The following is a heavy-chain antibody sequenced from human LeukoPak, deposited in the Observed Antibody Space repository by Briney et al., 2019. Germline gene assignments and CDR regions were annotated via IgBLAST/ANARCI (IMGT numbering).Heavy chain of an antibody. V-gene: IGHV3-30-3*01. CDR3: AKDIGGRVATTGFDY. D-gene: IGHD5-24*01. Sequence: GGSLRLSCAASGFTFSSYAMHWVRQAPGKGLEWVAVISYDGSNKYYADSVKGRFTISRDNSKNSLYLQMNSLRAEDTALYYCAKDIGGRVATTGFDYWGQGTLVTVSS. CDR1: GFTFSSYA. CDR2: ISYDGSNK. J-gene: IGHJ4*02.